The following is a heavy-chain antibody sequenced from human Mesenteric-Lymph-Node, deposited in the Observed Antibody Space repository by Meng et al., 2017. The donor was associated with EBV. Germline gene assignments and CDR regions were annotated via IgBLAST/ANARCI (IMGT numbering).Heavy chain of an antibody. CDR3: SNLPYNY. V-gene: IGHV3-23*01. J-gene: IGHJ4*01. Sequence: GGVSQARESLTLAFVSSGFTFNIYAINWVRQAPGMCLEWVSGISGSGGTTYYADSAKGRFSISIDNSGNTVYLQMNNLRAEDTAVYYCSNLPYNYWGQGTLVTVSS. CDR1: GFTFNIYA. CDR2: ISGSGGTT. D-gene: IGHD5-24*01.